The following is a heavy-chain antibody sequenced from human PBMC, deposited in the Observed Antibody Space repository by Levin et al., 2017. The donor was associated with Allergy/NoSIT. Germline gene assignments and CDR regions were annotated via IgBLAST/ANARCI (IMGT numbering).Heavy chain of an antibody. D-gene: IGHD2/OR15-2a*01. CDR3: AINTSAEYYFDY. J-gene: IGHJ4*02. Sequence: SVKVSCKASGGTFSSYAISWVRQAPGQGLEWMGGIIPIFGTANYAQKFQGRVTITADKSTSTAYMELSSLRSEDTAVYYCAINTSAEYYFDYWGQGTLVTVSS. CDR1: GGTFSSYA. V-gene: IGHV1-69*06. CDR2: IIPIFGTA.